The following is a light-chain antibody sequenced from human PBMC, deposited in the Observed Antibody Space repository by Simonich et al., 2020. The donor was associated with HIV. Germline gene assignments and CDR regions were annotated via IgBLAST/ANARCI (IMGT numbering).Light chain of an antibody. Sequence: DIVMTQSPDSLAVSLGERATINCKSSQSVLYSSNNKNYLAWYQHKPGQPPNLLISWSATRESGVPDRFSGSGSGTDFTLTISSLQAEDVAVYFCQQYYSTPPTFGQGTKVEIK. CDR3: QQYYSTPPT. CDR1: QSVLYSSNNKNY. J-gene: IGKJ1*01. V-gene: IGKV4-1*01. CDR2: WSA.